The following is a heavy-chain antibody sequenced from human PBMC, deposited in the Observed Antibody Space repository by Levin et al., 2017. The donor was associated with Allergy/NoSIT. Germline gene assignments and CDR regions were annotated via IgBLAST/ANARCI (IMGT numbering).Heavy chain of an antibody. CDR1: GFSLSTSGMC. Sequence: GSGPTLVKPTQTLTLTCTFSGFSLSTSGMCVSWIRQPPGKALEWLALIDWDDDKYYSTSLKTRLTISKDTSKNQVVLTMTNMDPVDTATYYCARIRYDILTGYASWYFDLWGRGTLVTVSS. CDR2: IDWDDDK. D-gene: IGHD3-9*01. V-gene: IGHV2-70*01. CDR3: ARIRYDILTGYASWYFDL. J-gene: IGHJ2*01.